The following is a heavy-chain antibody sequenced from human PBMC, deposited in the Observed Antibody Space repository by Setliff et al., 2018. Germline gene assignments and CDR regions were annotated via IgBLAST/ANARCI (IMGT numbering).Heavy chain of an antibody. D-gene: IGHD3-9*01. Sequence: PGGSLRLSCAASGFTFSSYWMSWVRQATGKGLEWVANIKQDGSEKYYVDSAKGRFTISRDNAKNSLYLQMNSLRAEDTAVYYCARDDYDILTGSPGEDAFDIWGQGTMVT. CDR3: ARDDYDILTGSPGEDAFDI. J-gene: IGHJ3*02. CDR2: IKQDGSEK. CDR1: GFTFSSYW. V-gene: IGHV3-7*01.